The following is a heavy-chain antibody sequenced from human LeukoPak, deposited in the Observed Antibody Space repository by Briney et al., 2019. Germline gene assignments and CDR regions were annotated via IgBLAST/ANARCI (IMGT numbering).Heavy chain of an antibody. V-gene: IGHV3-43*01. J-gene: IGHJ4*02. D-gene: IGHD3-22*01. Sequence: GGSLRLSCAASGFTFDDYTMHWVRQAPGKGLEWISLISWDGGSTYYADSVKGRFTISRDNSKNSLYLQMNSLRTEDTALYYCAKDGGGYYYDSSGYSLDYWGQGTLVTVSS. CDR1: GFTFDDYT. CDR2: ISWDGGST. CDR3: AKDGGGYYYDSSGYSLDY.